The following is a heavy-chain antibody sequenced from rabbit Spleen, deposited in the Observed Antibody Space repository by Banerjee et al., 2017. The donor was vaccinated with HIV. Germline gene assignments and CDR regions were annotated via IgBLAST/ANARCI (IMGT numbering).Heavy chain of an antibody. CDR3: ARDLVAVIGWNFGW. V-gene: IGHV1S40*01. CDR2: INIVTGKS. Sequence: QSLEESGGDLVKPGASLTLTCTASGVSLNDKDVMCWVRQAPGKGLEWIACINIVTGKSVYASWAEGRFIMSRTSSTTVTLQMTSLTAADTATYFCARDLVAVIGWNFGWWGPGTLVTVS. J-gene: IGHJ6*01. CDR1: GVSLNDKDV. D-gene: IGHD4-1*01.